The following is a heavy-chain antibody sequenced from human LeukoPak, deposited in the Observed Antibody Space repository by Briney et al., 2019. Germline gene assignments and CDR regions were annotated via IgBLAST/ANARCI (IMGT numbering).Heavy chain of an antibody. V-gene: IGHV4-4*07. CDR1: GVSISSYY. Sequence: SETLSLTCTVSGVSISSYYWSWIRQSAGKGLEWIGRISTSGSSNHNPSLMSRLTMSVDTSMNQFSLKLSAVAAADTAVYYCARDAGGPGWFDPWGQGTLVTVSS. CDR3: ARDAGGPGWFDP. D-gene: IGHD2-15*01. CDR2: ISTSGSS. J-gene: IGHJ5*02.